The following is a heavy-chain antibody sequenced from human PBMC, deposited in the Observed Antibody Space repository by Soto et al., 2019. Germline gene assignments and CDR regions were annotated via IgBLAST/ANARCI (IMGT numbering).Heavy chain of an antibody. V-gene: IGHV4-59*01. D-gene: IGHD3-22*01. CDR1: GGCISSYY. Sequence: SETLSLTCTVSGGCISSYYWSWIRQPPGKGLEWIGYIYFRGTTNYNPSLKSRVTMSADTSKNQFSLKLNSVTAADTAVYYCARMNYYDTSGYPFDYWGQGMMVTVSS. J-gene: IGHJ4*02. CDR2: IYFRGTT. CDR3: ARMNYYDTSGYPFDY.